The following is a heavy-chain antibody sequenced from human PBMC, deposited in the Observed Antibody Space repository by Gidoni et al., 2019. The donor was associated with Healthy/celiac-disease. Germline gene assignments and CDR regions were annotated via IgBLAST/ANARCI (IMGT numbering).Heavy chain of an antibody. CDR3: ARDGSDILTGYYSNWFDP. CDR1: GFTFRDYY. D-gene: IGHD3-9*01. V-gene: IGHV3-11*06. J-gene: IGHJ5*02. CDR2: ISSSSSYT. Sequence: QVQLVESGGAFVKPGGSLRFSCAASGFTFRDYYLSWIRQAPGKGLELVSEISSSSSYTSYEDSVKGRFNIARDNAKNSRYLQMNRLRAEETAVYYCARDGSDILTGYYSNWFDPWGQGTLVTVSS.